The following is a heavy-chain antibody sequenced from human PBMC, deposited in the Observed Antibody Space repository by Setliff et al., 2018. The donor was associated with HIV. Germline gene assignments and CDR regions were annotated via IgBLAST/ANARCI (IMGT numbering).Heavy chain of an antibody. CDR2: IHYSGST. Sequence: SETLSLTCTVSGGSISSSYWTWTRQPPGKGLEWIGNIHYSGSTKYNPSLKSRVTISVDTSRSQFSLKLSSVTAADTAVYYCARGRDKYGPIDYWGQGTLVTVS. J-gene: IGHJ4*02. D-gene: IGHD3-10*01. CDR3: ARGRDKYGPIDY. CDR1: GGSISSSY. V-gene: IGHV4-59*01.